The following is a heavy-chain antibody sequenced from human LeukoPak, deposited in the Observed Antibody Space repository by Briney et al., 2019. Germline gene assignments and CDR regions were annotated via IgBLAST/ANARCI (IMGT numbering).Heavy chain of an antibody. J-gene: IGHJ4*02. D-gene: IGHD5-24*01. CDR2: INTNSGAT. CDR3: AKTRRDGYNNDLDY. CDR1: GYVFTGHH. Sequence: ASAKVSCKASGYVFTGHHIHWLRQAPGQGLEWMGWINTNSGATNYAQKFQGRVTMTRDTSISTAYMELSRLRSDDTAFYYCAKTRRDGYNNDLDYWGQGTLVTVSS. V-gene: IGHV1-2*02.